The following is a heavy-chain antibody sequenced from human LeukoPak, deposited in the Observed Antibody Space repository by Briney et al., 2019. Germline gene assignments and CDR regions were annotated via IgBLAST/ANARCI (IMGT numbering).Heavy chain of an antibody. D-gene: IGHD3-3*01. Sequence: GASVKVSCKASGGTFSSYAISWVRQAPGQGLEWMGGIIPIFGTTNYAQNFQGRVTITTDESTSTAYMELSSLRSEDTAIYYCARVLRGSHYFDYWGQGTLVTVSS. V-gene: IGHV1-69*05. CDR3: ARVLRGSHYFDY. J-gene: IGHJ4*02. CDR1: GGTFSSYA. CDR2: IIPIFGTT.